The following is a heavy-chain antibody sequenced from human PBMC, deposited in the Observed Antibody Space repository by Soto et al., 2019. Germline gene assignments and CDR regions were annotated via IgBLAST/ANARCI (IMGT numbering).Heavy chain of an antibody. CDR3: TRHAIIARLQYGMDV. J-gene: IGHJ6*02. CDR1: RGPASRYY. CDR2: TFYRGTT. Sequence: PSETLSLTCTVSRGPASRYYRSSIRQSPRRRLQWLGYTFYRGTTPYSPSVRRRLSITVHTPTIQFSLKITSVTAADPTLYYSTRHAIIARLQYGMDVWGRGTTVT. V-gene: IGHV4-59*02. D-gene: IGHD6-13*01.